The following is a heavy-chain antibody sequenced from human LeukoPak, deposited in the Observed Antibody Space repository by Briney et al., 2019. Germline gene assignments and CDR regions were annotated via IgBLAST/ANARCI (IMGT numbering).Heavy chain of an antibody. Sequence: GGSLRLSCAASGFIFSSYAMSWVRQAPGKGLEWVSAISGSGGSTYYADSVKGRFTISRDNAKNTQYLQINSLRVEDTAVYYCARSLRSPRYCIDDTCYFDYWGQGTLVTVSS. CDR1: GFIFSSYA. CDR3: ARSLRSPRYCIDDTCYFDY. V-gene: IGHV3-23*01. J-gene: IGHJ4*02. CDR2: ISGSGGST. D-gene: IGHD2-15*01.